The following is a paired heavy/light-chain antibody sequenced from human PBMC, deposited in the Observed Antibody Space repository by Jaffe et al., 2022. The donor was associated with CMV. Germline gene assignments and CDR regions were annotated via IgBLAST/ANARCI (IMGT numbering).Heavy chain of an antibody. CDR3: ARGAYCGGGCGEDWLGP. V-gene: IGHV1-18*04. CDR1: GYSFTTYG. CDR2: ISTFNGDT. J-gene: IGHJ5*02. Sequence: QVHLVQSGAEMKKPGTSVKVSCTTSGYSFTTYGITWVRQAPGQGLEWMGWISTFNGDTKYAQKLQGRVTMTTDTSTNTVYMELRGLRFDDTAVYFCARGAYCGGGCGEDWLGPWGQGTLVTVSS. D-gene: IGHD2-21*02.
Light chain of an antibody. V-gene: IGLV6-57*04. CDR2: KDD. J-gene: IGLJ3*02. Sequence: NFMLTQPHSVSESAGKTVTISCTRSSGSIASNYVQWYQQRPGSAPTTVIYKDDQRHPGVPHRFSGSIDTSSNSASLTISGLKTEDEADYYCQAYDSRSQGVFGGGTRLIVL. CDR1: SGSIASNY. CDR3: QAYDSRSQGV.